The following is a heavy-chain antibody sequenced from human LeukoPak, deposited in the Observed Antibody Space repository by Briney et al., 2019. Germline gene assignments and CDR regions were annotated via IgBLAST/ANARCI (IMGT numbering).Heavy chain of an antibody. V-gene: IGHV5-51*01. Sequence: GESLKISREGSGYSFTTYWIGWVRQMPWKGLEWMAIIYPGDSDTRYSPTFQGQVTISADKSISTAYLQWSSLKASDTAMYYCARPQGGWPHYWYGMDVWGQGTTVTVSS. CDR3: ARPQGGWPHYWYGMDV. CDR1: GYSFTTYW. CDR2: IYPGDSDT. D-gene: IGHD3-16*01. J-gene: IGHJ6*02.